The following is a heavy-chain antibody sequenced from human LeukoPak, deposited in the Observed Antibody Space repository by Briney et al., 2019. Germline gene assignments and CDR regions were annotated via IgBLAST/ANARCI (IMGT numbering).Heavy chain of an antibody. Sequence: ASVMVSCKASASTFTAYYFHWVRQAPGQGLEWMGWISAYNGNTNYAQKLQGRVTMTTDTSTSTAYMELRSLRSDDTAVYYCARAPVTTRTPIFDYWGQGTLVTVSS. CDR1: ASTFTAYY. V-gene: IGHV1-18*04. CDR2: ISAYNGNT. D-gene: IGHD4-17*01. CDR3: ARAPVTTRTPIFDY. J-gene: IGHJ4*02.